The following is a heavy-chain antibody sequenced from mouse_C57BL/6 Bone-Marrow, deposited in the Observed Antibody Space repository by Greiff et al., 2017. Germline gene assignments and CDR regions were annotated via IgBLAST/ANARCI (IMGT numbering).Heavy chain of an antibody. V-gene: IGHV7-3*01. CDR2: IRNKANGYTT. CDR3: ARSNGNWYFDV. Sequence: EVQGVESGGGLVQPGGSLSLSCAASGFTFTDYYMSWVRQPPGKALEWLGFIRNKANGYTTEYSASVKGRFTISRDNSQSILYLQMNALRAEDSATYYCARSNGNWYFDVWGTGTTVTVSS. D-gene: IGHD2-1*01. CDR1: GFTFTDYY. J-gene: IGHJ1*03.